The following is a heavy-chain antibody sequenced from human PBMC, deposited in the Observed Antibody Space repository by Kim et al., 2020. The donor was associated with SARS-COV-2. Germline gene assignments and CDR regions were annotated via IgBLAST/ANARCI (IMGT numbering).Heavy chain of an antibody. CDR3: ARDRGGCYDVLAGSD. Sequence: DSLKGRLTISRDNAKNSLYLQMNSLRVEDAAVYYCARDRGGCYDVLAGSDWGQGTLVTVSS. V-gene: IGHV3-7*01. D-gene: IGHD3-9*01. J-gene: IGHJ4*02.